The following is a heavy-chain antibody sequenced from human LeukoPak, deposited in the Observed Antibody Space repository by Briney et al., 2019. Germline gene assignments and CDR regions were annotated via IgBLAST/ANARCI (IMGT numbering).Heavy chain of an antibody. V-gene: IGHV3-21*01. CDR2: ITSSGTYI. CDR3: ARDPYSGNYGNYYYYYMDV. CDR1: GFPFSAYE. J-gene: IGHJ6*03. D-gene: IGHD1-26*01. Sequence: PAGSLRLSCAASGFPFSAYEMNWVRQAPGRALEWVSSITSSGTYIFYADSVKGRFTISRDNAKNSLYLQMNSLGPEDTAVYYCARDPYSGNYGNYYYYYMDVWGKGTTVTISS.